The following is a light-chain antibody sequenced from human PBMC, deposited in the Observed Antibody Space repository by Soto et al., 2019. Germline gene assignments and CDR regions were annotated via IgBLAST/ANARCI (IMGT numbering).Light chain of an antibody. Sequence: QSVLTQPASVSASPGQSITISCAGTSSDVGRFNYVSWYQQYPGKAPKLIIYDVVKRPSGISNRISGSKSGNTASLTISGLQAEDEADYYCTSYATVSTLYVFGTGTKVTVL. CDR2: DVV. CDR1: SSDVGRFNY. CDR3: TSYATVSTLYV. J-gene: IGLJ1*01. V-gene: IGLV2-14*03.